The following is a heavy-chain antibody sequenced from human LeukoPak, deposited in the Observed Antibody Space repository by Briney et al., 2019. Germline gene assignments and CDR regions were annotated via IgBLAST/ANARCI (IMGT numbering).Heavy chain of an antibody. CDR1: GFTFSSYS. CDR3: ARGSGDYPPFDY. D-gene: IGHD4-11*01. Sequence: GGSLRLSCAASGFTFSSYSMNWVRQAPGKGLEWVSSISSSSSYIYYADSVKGRFTISRDNAKNSLYLQMNSLRAEDTAVYYCARGSGDYPPFDYWGQGTLVTVSS. V-gene: IGHV3-21*01. J-gene: IGHJ4*02. CDR2: ISSSSSYI.